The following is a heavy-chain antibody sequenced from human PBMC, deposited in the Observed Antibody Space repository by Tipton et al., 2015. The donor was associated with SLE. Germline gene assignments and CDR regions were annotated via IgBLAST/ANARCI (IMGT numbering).Heavy chain of an antibody. V-gene: IGHV4-61*09. J-gene: IGHJ4*02. D-gene: IGHD3-22*01. CDR3: ARFTNYYDSSGYQP. CDR2: IYTSGST. CDR1: GVSISSGSYY. Sequence: TLSLTCTVSGVSISSGSYYWSWIRQPAGKGLEWIGYIYTSGSTNYNPSLKSRVTISVDTSKNQFSLKLSSVTAADTAVYYCARFTNYYDSSGYQPWGQGTLVTVSS.